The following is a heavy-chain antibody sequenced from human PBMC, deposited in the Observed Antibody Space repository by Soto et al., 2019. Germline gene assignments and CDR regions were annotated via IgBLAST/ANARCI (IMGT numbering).Heavy chain of an antibody. CDR3: TRDWATDIVVVPAAIYYGMYV. J-gene: IGHJ6*02. Sequence: GGSLRLSCTASGFTFGDYAMSWVRQAPGKGLEWVGFIRSKAYGGTTEYAASVKGRFTISRDDSKSIAYLQMNSLKTEDPAVYYCTRDWATDIVVVPAAIYYGMYVWGQGTTVTVSS. CDR2: IRSKAYGGTT. CDR1: GFTFGDYA. D-gene: IGHD2-2*02. V-gene: IGHV3-49*04.